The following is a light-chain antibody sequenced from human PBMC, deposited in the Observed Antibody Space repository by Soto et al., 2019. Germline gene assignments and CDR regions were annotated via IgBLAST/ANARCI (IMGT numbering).Light chain of an antibody. CDR1: QSVRSY. Sequence: EIVLTQSPATLSLSPGERATLSCRASQSVRSYLAWYQQKPGKAPRLLIYVASNRATGIPARFSGSGSGTDFTLTISSLEPEDFAVYYCQQRSNLWTFGQGTKVEIK. CDR2: VAS. J-gene: IGKJ1*01. CDR3: QQRSNLWT. V-gene: IGKV3-11*01.